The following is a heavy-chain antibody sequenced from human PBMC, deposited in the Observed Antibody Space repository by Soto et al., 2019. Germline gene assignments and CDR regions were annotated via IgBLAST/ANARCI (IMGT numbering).Heavy chain of an antibody. CDR3: AKDLSDDYGDYGPNFDY. J-gene: IGHJ4*02. CDR2: ISWNSGSI. D-gene: IGHD4-17*01. V-gene: IGHV3-9*01. Sequence: EVQLVESGGGLVQPGRSLRLSCAASGFTFDDYAMHWVRQAPGKGLEWVSGISWNSGSIGYADSVKGRFTISRDNAKDSLYLQMNSLRAEDTALYYCAKDLSDDYGDYGPNFDYWGQGTLVTVSS. CDR1: GFTFDDYA.